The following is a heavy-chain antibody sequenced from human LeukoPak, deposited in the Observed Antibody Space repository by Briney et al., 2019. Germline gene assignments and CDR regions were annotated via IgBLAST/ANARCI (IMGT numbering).Heavy chain of an antibody. J-gene: IGHJ4*02. V-gene: IGHV3-74*01. CDR3: ARIRSHGYFDY. D-gene: IGHD3-10*01. Sequence: GGSLRLSCAASGFTFSSYWMHWVRQAPGKGLVCVSRINSDGSSTSYADSVKGRFTISRDNAKNTLYLQMNSLRAEDTAVYYCARIRSHGYFDYWGQGTLVTVSS. CDR1: GFTFSSYW. CDR2: INSDGSST.